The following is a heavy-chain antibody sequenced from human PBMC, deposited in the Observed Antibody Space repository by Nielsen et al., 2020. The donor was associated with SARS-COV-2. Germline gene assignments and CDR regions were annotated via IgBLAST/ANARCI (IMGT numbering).Heavy chain of an antibody. V-gene: IGHV3-48*02. CDR3: ARLRRTGSY. Sequence: GESLKISCAASGFTFSSYSMNWVRQAPGKGLEWVSYISSSSSTIYYADSVKGRFTISRDNAKNSLYLQMNSLRDEDTAAYYCARLRRTGSYWGQGTLVTVSS. D-gene: IGHD3/OR15-3a*01. CDR1: GFTFSSYS. J-gene: IGHJ4*02. CDR2: ISSSSSTI.